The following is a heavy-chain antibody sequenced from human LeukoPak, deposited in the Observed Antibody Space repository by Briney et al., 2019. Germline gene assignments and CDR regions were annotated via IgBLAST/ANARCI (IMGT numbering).Heavy chain of an antibody. J-gene: IGHJ4*02. D-gene: IGHD3-3*01. Sequence: ASVKVSCKASGYTFTGYYMHWVRQAPGQGLECVGWINPNSGGTNYAQKLQGRVTMTRDTSISTAYMELSRLRSDDTAVYYCARRFGVVTDYWGQGTLVTVSS. CDR1: GYTFTGYY. CDR3: ARRFGVVTDY. CDR2: INPNSGGT. V-gene: IGHV1-2*02.